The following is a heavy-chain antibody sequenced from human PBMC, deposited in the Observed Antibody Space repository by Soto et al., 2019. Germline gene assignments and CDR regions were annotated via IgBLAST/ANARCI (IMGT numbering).Heavy chain of an antibody. Sequence: ASVKVSCKASGYTFTGYYMHWVRQAPGQGLEWMGWINPNSGGTNYAQKFQGWVTMTRDTSISTAYMELSRLRSDDTAVYYCARGLGGSSSSVYYYYGMDVWGQGTTVTVSS. CDR1: GYTFTGYY. CDR3: ARGLGGSSSSVYYYYGMDV. J-gene: IGHJ6*02. V-gene: IGHV1-2*04. CDR2: INPNSGGT. D-gene: IGHD6-6*01.